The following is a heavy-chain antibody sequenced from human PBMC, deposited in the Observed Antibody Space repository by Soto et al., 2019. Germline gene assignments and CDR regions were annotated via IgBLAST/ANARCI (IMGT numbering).Heavy chain of an antibody. J-gene: IGHJ4*02. Sequence: PSETLYLTCALYGWSFRGYYWSWIRQPPGKGLEWIGEINPSGSTNYNPSLKSQVTISVDTSKNQFSLKLSSVTAADTAVYYCATMGDCGGDCYSGDSETKNDYWGQG. CDR2: INPSGST. CDR1: GWSFRGYY. D-gene: IGHD2-21*02. V-gene: IGHV4-34*01. CDR3: ATMGDCGGDCYSGDSETKNDY.